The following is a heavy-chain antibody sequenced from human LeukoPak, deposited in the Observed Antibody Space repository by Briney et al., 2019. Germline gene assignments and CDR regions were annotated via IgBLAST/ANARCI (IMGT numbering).Heavy chain of an antibody. V-gene: IGHV4-34*01. CDR3: AVSAAALFDP. CDR2: INRSGST. J-gene: IGHJ5*02. D-gene: IGHD6-6*01. Sequence: SETLSLTCAVYGGSFSGCFWSWFRQPPGKGLEWIGEINRSGSTNYNSSLSLKSRVTISVDTSKNQFSLKLSSVTAADTAVYYCAVSAAALFDPWGQGTLVTASS. CDR1: GGSFSGCF.